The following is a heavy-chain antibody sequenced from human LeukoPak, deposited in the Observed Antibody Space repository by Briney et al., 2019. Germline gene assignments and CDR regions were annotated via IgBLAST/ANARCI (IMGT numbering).Heavy chain of an antibody. D-gene: IGHD6-13*01. CDR3: GTIAAAANY. J-gene: IGHJ4*02. CDR2: IDIISTYT. CDR1: GFTFSDYY. Sequence: GGSLRLSCAASGFTFSDYYMSWIRQAPGKGLEWVSYIDIISTYTNYADSVKGRFTISRDSAKNSLYLQMNSLRAEDTAVYYCGTIAAAANYWGQGNLVSVSS. V-gene: IGHV3-11*03.